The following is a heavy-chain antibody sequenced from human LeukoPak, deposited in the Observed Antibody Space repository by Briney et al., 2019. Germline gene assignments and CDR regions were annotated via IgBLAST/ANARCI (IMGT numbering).Heavy chain of an antibody. CDR1: GDSFSYFY. J-gene: IGHJ4*02. CDR3: ARGVVAAAGRTFDF. Sequence: SETLSLTCTVSGDSFSYFYWSWIRQPPGKGREWIGYIYNSGSTNYNPSLKSRVTIPLDTSKNQFSLKLSSVTAADTAVYYCARGVVAAAGRTFDFWGQGTLVTVSS. V-gene: IGHV4-59*01. D-gene: IGHD6-13*01. CDR2: IYNSGST.